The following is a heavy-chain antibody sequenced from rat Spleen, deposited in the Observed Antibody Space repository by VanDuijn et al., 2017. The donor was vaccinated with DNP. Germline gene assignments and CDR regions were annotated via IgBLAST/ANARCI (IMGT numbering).Heavy chain of an antibody. V-gene: IGHV5-7*01. CDR1: GFSFSDYN. CDR2: ISYDGSST. CDR3: AKPDY. Sequence: EVHLVESGGGFVQPGRSLKLSCAASGFSFSDYNMVWVRQAPKKGLEWVATISYDGSSTYYRDSVKGRFTISRDNAKSTLFLQMDSLTSEDTATYYCAKPDYWGQGVMVTVSS. J-gene: IGHJ2*01.